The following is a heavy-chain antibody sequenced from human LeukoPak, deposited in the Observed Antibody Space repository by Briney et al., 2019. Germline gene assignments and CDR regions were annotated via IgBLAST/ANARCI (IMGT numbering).Heavy chain of an antibody. J-gene: IGHJ4*02. D-gene: IGHD2-15*01. V-gene: IGHV3-74*01. CDR3: AKGWPGCDDGTCYSHYFDY. CDR1: GFTFSSYW. CDR2: INSDGSST. Sequence: PGGSLRLSCAASGFTFSSYWMHWVRQAPGKGLVWVSRINSDGSSTSYADSVKGRFTISRDNSKNTLYLRMDTLRTEDTAVYYCAKGWPGCDDGTCYSHYFDYWGQGALVTVSP.